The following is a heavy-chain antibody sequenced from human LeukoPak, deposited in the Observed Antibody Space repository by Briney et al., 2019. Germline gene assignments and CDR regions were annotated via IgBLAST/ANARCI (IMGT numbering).Heavy chain of an antibody. CDR3: VRDIDH. CDR2: INEDGSQK. V-gene: IGHV3-7*04. CDR1: GFTFSDYY. J-gene: IGHJ4*02. Sequence: PGGPLRLSCAASGFTFSDYYMSWIRQAPGKGLEWVANINEDGSQKDYLDSVKGRFTISRDNAKDSLYLQMSSLRAEDAAIYYCVRDIDHRGQGTLVTVSS.